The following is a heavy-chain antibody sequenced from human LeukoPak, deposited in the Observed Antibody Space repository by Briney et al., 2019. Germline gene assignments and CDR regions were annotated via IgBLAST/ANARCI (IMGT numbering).Heavy chain of an antibody. Sequence: GGSLRLSCAASGLTFSTSWMDWVRQAPGKGLEWVANIKYDGSEKYYVDSVKGRFTISRDNAKNELYLQMNSLRAEDTAVYYCAKEQYSQIFDYWGQGTLVTVSS. CDR3: AKEQYSQIFDY. V-gene: IGHV3-7*05. CDR2: IKYDGSEK. J-gene: IGHJ4*02. CDR1: GLTFSTSW. D-gene: IGHD5-18*01.